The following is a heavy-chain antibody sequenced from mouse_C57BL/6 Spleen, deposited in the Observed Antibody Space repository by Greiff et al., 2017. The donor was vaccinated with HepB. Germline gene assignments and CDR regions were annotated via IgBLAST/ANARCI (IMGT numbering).Heavy chain of an antibody. Sequence: DVHLVESGGGLVKPGGSLKLSCAASGFTFSDYGMHWVRQAPEKGLEWVAYISSGSSTIYYADTVKGRFTISRDNAKNTLFLQMTSLRSEDTAMYYCARGAVVATRFDYWGQGTTLTVSS. D-gene: IGHD1-1*01. V-gene: IGHV5-17*01. CDR2: ISSGSSTI. J-gene: IGHJ2*01. CDR1: GFTFSDYG. CDR3: ARGAVVATRFDY.